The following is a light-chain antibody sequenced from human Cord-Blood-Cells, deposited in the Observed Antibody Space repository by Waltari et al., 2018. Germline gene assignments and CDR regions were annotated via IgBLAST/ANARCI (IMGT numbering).Light chain of an antibody. CDR1: SSHSGGYTS. CDR3: SSYTSSSTWV. Sequence: HSALTQPASLSGSLGQPITIPCTGTSSHSGGYTSVSWYQQHPGKAPKLMIYDVSKRPSGVSNRFSGSKSGNTASLTISGLQAEDEADYYCSSYTSSSTWVFGGGTKLTVL. V-gene: IGLV2-14*01. CDR2: DVS. J-gene: IGLJ3*02.